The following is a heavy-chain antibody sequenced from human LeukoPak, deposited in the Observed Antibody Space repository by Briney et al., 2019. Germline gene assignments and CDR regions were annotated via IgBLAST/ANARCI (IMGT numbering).Heavy chain of an antibody. Sequence: GGSLRLSCAASGFTFSSYWMSWVRQAPGKGLEWVANMNQDGSEKYYVDSVKGRFTISRDNSENTLYLQMNGLRAEDTAVFYCARDAYGMDVWGQGTTVTVSS. V-gene: IGHV3-7*01. CDR3: ARDAYGMDV. CDR2: MNQDGSEK. CDR1: GFTFSSYW. J-gene: IGHJ6*02.